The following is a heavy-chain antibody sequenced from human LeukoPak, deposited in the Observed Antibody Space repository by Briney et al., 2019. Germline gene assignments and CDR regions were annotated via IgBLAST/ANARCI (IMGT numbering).Heavy chain of an antibody. V-gene: IGHV4-34*01. Sequence: SETLSLTCAVYGGSFSGYYWSWVRQPPGKGLEWVGEINHSGSTNYNPSLKSRVTISVDTSKNQFSLKLSSVTAADTAVYYCARRRVVVVAATVPSLKRYWYFDLWGRGTLVTVSS. CDR2: INHSGST. D-gene: IGHD2-15*01. CDR1: GGSFSGYY. J-gene: IGHJ2*01. CDR3: ARRRVVVVAATVPSLKRYWYFDL.